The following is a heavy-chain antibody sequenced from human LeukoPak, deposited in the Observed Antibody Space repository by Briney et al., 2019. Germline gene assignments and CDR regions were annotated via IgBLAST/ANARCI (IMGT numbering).Heavy chain of an antibody. V-gene: IGHV3-30*02. CDR2: IRFDGNNK. D-gene: IGHD6-19*01. CDR3: AKAAVAPHFDY. CDR1: GFTFSSYG. J-gene: IGHJ4*02. Sequence: PGGSLRLSCAASGFTFSSYGMHWVRQAPGKGLEWVAFIRFDGNNKYYADSVKGRFTISRDNSKNTLYLQMNSLRADDTAVYYCAKAAVAPHFDYWGQGTLVTVSS.